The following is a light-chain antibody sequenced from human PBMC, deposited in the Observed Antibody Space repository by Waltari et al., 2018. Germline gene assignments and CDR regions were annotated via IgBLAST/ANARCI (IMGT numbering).Light chain of an antibody. J-gene: IGKJ2*01. Sequence: EIVLTQSPGTLSLSPGERATLSCRASQSFSGRFLAWYQQKPGQAPRLLIYGASNRATGSPDRFSGSESETDFTLAISRLEPEDCAVYFCQQYGTSPPYTFGQGTKLEIK. CDR3: QQYGTSPPYT. CDR1: QSFSGRF. CDR2: GAS. V-gene: IGKV3-20*01.